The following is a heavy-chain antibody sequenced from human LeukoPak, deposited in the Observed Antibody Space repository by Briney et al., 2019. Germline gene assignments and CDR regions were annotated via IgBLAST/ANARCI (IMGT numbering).Heavy chain of an antibody. Sequence: ASVKVSCKASGGTFSSYAISWVRQAPGQGPEWMGIINPSGGSTSYAQKFQGRVTMTRDTSTSTVYMELSSLRSEDTAVYYCARDLATGTTPYYYYGMDVWGQGTTVTVSS. J-gene: IGHJ6*02. D-gene: IGHD1-1*01. CDR2: INPSGGST. V-gene: IGHV1-46*01. CDR3: ARDLATGTTPYYYYGMDV. CDR1: GGTFSSYA.